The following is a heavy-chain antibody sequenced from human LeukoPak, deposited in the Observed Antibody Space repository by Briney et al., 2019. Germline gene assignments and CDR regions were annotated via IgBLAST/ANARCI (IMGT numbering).Heavy chain of an antibody. J-gene: IGHJ4*02. CDR3: AKEDGTSYYYFDY. Sequence: GGSLRLSCAASGFTYSSYGMHWVRQAPGKGLEWVAVISYDGSNKYYADSVKGRFTISRDNSKNTLYLQMNSLRAEDTAVYYCAKEDGTSYYYFDYWGQGTLVTVSS. V-gene: IGHV3-30*18. D-gene: IGHD2-2*01. CDR2: ISYDGSNK. CDR1: GFTYSSYG.